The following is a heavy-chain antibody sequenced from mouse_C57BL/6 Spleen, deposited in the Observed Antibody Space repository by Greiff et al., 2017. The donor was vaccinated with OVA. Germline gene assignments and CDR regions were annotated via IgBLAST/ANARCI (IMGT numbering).Heavy chain of an antibody. D-gene: IGHD4-1*01. J-gene: IGHJ4*01. CDR1: GYTFTSYW. Sequence: VQLQQPGAELVMPGASVKLSCKASGYTFTSYWMHWVKQRPGQGLEWIGEIDHSDSYTNYNQKFKGKFTLTVDKSSSTAYMQLSSLTSEDSAVYYCAKTGTGCAMDDWGQGTSVTVSS. CDR3: AKTGTGCAMDD. CDR2: IDHSDSYT. V-gene: IGHV1-69*01.